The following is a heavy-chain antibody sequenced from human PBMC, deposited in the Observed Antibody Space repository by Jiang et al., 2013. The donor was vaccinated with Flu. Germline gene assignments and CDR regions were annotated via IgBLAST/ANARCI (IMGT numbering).Heavy chain of an antibody. V-gene: IGHV4-4*07. CDR1: GASINRYY. Sequence: GPGLVKSSETLSLTCTVSGASINRYYWSWIRQPAGKALEWIGRSYTSGSTDYNPSLKSRVTMSADTSKNQLPLNLSSLTAADTAVYYCARGGTYYFDYWGQGTLVTVS. CDR3: ARGGTYYFDY. J-gene: IGHJ4*02. CDR2: SYTSGST. D-gene: IGHD1-26*01.